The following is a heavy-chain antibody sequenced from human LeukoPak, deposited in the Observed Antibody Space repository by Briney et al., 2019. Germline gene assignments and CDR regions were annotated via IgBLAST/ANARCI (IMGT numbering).Heavy chain of an antibody. CDR2: IKGDGIST. Sequence: PGGSLRLSCAASGFDFSSNWMHWVRHAPGQGLVWVSRIKGDGISTNYADSVKGRFTISRDIAKNTLYLQMNSLRAEDAAVYYCARASGDGCSSTSCYSYYGMDVWGQGTTVTVSS. CDR1: GFDFSSNW. D-gene: IGHD2-2*02. CDR3: ARASGDGCSSTSCYSYYGMDV. V-gene: IGHV3-74*01. J-gene: IGHJ6*02.